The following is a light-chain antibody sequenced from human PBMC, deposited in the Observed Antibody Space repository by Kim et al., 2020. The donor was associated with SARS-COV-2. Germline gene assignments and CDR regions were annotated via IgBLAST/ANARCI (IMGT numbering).Light chain of an antibody. Sequence: GQSMTISCTGTGSDVGGYDYVSWYQHHPGEAPKLIIFDVSQRPSGVSYRFSGSKSGSTASLTISGLQAADEADYYCSSYTDRATVIFGGGTQLTVL. J-gene: IGLJ2*01. CDR1: GSDVGGYDY. CDR2: DVS. CDR3: SSYTDRATVI. V-gene: IGLV2-14*03.